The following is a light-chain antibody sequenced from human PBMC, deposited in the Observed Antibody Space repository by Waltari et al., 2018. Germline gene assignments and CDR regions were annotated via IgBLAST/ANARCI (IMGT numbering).Light chain of an antibody. CDR3: HQSSSSPYT. Sequence: VTITCRASQSIGSNLHWYQQKPDQSPRLLIRYASQSFSGVPSRFSGSGSGTDFTLTINSLEAEDAATYYCHQSSSSPYTFGQGTKLETK. CDR1: QSIGSN. V-gene: IGKV6-21*01. J-gene: IGKJ2*01. CDR2: YAS.